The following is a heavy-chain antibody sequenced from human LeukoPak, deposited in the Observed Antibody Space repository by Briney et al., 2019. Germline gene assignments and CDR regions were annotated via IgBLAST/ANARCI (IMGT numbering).Heavy chain of an antibody. CDR2: FDPEDGET. CDR1: GYTLTELS. CDR3: ATPNRYSSSWYAFDI. J-gene: IGHJ3*02. V-gene: IGHV1-24*01. D-gene: IGHD6-13*01. Sequence: ASVKVSCKVSGYTLTELSMHWVRQAPGKGLEWMGGFDPEDGETIYAQKFQGRVTMTEDTSTDTAYMELSSLRSEDTAVYYCATPNRYSSSWYAFDIWGQGTMVTVSS.